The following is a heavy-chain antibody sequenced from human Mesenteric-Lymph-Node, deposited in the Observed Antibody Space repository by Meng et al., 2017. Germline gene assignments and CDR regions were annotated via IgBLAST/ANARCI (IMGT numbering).Heavy chain of an antibody. CDR3: ARDPPSLPGGFDI. CDR2: TFYRSKWYY. CDR1: GDSVSINTAA. D-gene: IGHD4-23*01. Sequence: SETLSPTCAISGDSVSINTAAWSWIRQSPSRGLECLGRTFYRSKWYYEYGTSVKSRITINSDTSKNQLSLQLNSVTPEDTAIYYCARDPPSLPGGFDIWGQGTMVTVSS. J-gene: IGHJ3*02. V-gene: IGHV6-1*01.